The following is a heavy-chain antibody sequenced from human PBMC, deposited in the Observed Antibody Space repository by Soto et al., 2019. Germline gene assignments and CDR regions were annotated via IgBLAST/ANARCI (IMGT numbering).Heavy chain of an antibody. CDR2: ISGSGGNT. CDR3: AKAPNYYGLLIEY. V-gene: IGHV3-23*01. D-gene: IGHD3-22*01. CDR1: GFTFSNYA. J-gene: IGHJ4*02. Sequence: EVQLLESGGGLVQPGGSLRLSCAASGFTFSNYAMSWVRQAPGKGLEWVSAISGSGGNTYYAASVKGRFTISRDNSKDTLFLQMSSLRAEDTAVYYCAKAPNYYGLLIEYWGQGTLVTVSS.